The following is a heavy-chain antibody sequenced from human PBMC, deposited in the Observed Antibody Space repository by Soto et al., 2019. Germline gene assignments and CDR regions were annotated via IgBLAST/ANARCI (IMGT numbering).Heavy chain of an antibody. CDR2: IYTSGST. D-gene: IGHD1-26*01. CDR1: GGSISSYY. V-gene: IGHV4-4*07. CDR3: ARDGRRSGSYPEAFDI. J-gene: IGHJ3*02. Sequence: QVQLQESGPGLVKPSETLSLTCTVSGGSISSYYWSWIRQPAGKGLEWIGRIYTSGSTNYNPSLKSRVTMSVDTSKNQFALKLSSVTAADTAVYYCARDGRRSGSYPEAFDIWGQGTMVTVSS.